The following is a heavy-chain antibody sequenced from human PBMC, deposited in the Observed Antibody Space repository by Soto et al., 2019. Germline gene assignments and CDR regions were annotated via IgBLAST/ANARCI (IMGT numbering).Heavy chain of an antibody. J-gene: IGHJ4*02. Sequence: VGSLRLSCAVSGLTFSSFEMDWVRQAAGKGPEWISYISRGATTTYYADSVRGRFTISRDDAENSVFLQMDSLRVEDTAIYFYATRSTDYYFYWGQGTLVTVSS. V-gene: IGHV3-48*03. D-gene: IGHD3-9*01. CDR1: GLTFSSFE. CDR3: ATRSTDYYFY. CDR2: ISRGATTT.